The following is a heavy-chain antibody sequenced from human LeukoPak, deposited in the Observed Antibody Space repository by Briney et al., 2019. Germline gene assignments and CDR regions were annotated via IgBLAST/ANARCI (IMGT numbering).Heavy chain of an antibody. J-gene: IGHJ4*02. D-gene: IGHD4-23*01. CDR2: IKSDGSSI. Sequence: GGSLRLSCAASGFTFSTYWMHWVRQAPGKGLVWVSRIKSDGSSIMYADSVRGRFTISRDDAKNTLYLQMNSLRAEDTAVYYCARDLDYGGRSNFDHWGQGTLVTVSS. CDR1: GFTFSTYW. V-gene: IGHV3-74*03. CDR3: ARDLDYGGRSNFDH.